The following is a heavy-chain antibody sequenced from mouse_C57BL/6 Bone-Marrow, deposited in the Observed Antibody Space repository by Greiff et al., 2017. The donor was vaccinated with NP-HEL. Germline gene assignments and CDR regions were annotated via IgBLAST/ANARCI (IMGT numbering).Heavy chain of an antibody. Sequence: QVQLQQPGAELVKPGASVKMSCKASGYTFTSYWITWVKQRPGQGLEWIGDIYPGSGSTNYNEKFKSKATLTVDTSSSTAYMQLSSLTSEDSAVYYCARTTVIATRSVRYAMGYWGQGTSVTVSS. CDR2: IYPGSGST. CDR1: GYTFTSYW. V-gene: IGHV1-55*01. D-gene: IGHD2-4*01. J-gene: IGHJ4*01. CDR3: ARTTVIATRSVRYAMGY.